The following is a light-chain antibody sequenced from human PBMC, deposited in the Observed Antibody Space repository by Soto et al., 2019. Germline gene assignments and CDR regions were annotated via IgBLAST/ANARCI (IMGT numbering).Light chain of an antibody. J-gene: IGLJ3*02. Sequence: QSVLTQSPSVSGAPGQRVTISCTGSSSDIGAGHGVHWYQRFPGTAPKLLISDSTNRPSGVPDRFSGSKAGTSASLAITGLQAEDEADSYCHSYVSSQTAVVFGGGTKLTVL. CDR2: DST. CDR3: HSYVSSQTAVV. V-gene: IGLV1-40*01. CDR1: SSDIGAGHG.